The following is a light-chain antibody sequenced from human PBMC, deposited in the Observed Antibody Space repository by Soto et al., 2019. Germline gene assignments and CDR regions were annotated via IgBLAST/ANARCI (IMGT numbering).Light chain of an antibody. Sequence: DIQMTQSPSTLSASVGDRVTITCRASQSISSLLAWYQQKPGRAPKLLIDDASNLESGVPSRFSGSGSGTEFTLTISSLQPDDFATYYCQQYHTYSPDTFVQGTKLEI. J-gene: IGKJ2*01. CDR2: DAS. CDR3: QQYHTYSPDT. CDR1: QSISSL. V-gene: IGKV1-5*01.